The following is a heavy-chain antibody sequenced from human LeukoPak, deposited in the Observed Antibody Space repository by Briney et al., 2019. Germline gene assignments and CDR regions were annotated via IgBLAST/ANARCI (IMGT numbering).Heavy chain of an antibody. J-gene: IGHJ4*02. CDR1: GGSISSGNYY. CDR3: ARRDGYNSYYFDY. Sequence: SETLSLTCTVSGGSISSGNYYWGWIRQPPGKGLEWIGSISYSGSTYYNPSLKSRVTISVDTSKNQFSLKLSSVTAADTAVYYCARRDGYNSYYFDYWDQGTLVTVSS. D-gene: IGHD5-24*01. V-gene: IGHV4-39*07. CDR2: ISYSGST.